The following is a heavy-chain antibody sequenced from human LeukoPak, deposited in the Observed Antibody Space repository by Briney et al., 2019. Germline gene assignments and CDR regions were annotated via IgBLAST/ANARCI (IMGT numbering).Heavy chain of an antibody. CDR1: GGSISSSSYY. CDR3: ARDQCSGGSCYLDY. J-gene: IGHJ4*02. V-gene: IGHV4-61*01. Sequence: SETLSLTCTVSGGSISSSSYYWGWIRQPPGKGLEWIGYIYYSGSTNYNPSLKSRVTISVDTSKNQFSLKLSSVTAADTAVYYCARDQCSGGSCYLDYWGQGTLVTVSS. D-gene: IGHD2-15*01. CDR2: IYYSGST.